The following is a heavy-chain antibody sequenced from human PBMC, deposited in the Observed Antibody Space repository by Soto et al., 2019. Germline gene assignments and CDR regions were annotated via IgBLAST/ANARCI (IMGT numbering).Heavy chain of an antibody. CDR1: GGSISSSSYY. J-gene: IGHJ6*03. CDR2: ISYSGST. Sequence: QLQLQESGPGQVKPSETLSLICTVSGGSISSSSYYWGWIRQPPGKGLEWIGSISYSGSTYYNPSLKSRVTISVDTSKKQFSLNLSSVTAADTAVYYCARHRPDSDKLYYYYYYMDVWGRGTTVTVSS. CDR3: ARHRPDSDKLYYYYYYMDV. V-gene: IGHV4-39*01. D-gene: IGHD2-15*01.